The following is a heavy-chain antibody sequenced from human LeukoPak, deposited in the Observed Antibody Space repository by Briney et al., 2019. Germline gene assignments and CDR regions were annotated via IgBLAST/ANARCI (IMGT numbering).Heavy chain of an antibody. Sequence: PGGSLRLSCAASGFTFSDYYMSWIRQAPGKGLEWVSYISSSSSSYTNYADSVKGRFTISRDNAKNSLYLQMNSLRAEDTAVYYCAKLYYYDSSGYPDYLNAFDIWGQGTMVTVSS. D-gene: IGHD3-22*01. V-gene: IGHV3-11*03. J-gene: IGHJ3*02. CDR3: AKLYYYDSSGYPDYLNAFDI. CDR2: ISSSSSSYT. CDR1: GFTFSDYY.